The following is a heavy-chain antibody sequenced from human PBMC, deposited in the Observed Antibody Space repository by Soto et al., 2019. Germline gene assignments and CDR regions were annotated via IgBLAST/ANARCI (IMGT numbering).Heavy chain of an antibody. Sequence: SETLSLTCTVSGGSISSGGYYWSWIRQHPGKGLEWIGYIYYSGSTYYNPSLKSRVTISVDTSKNQFSLKLSSVTAADTAVYYCARDQGRRVRGFDPWGQGTLVTVSS. CDR3: ARDQGRRVRGFDP. J-gene: IGHJ5*02. V-gene: IGHV4-31*03. CDR1: GGSISSGGYY. D-gene: IGHD3-10*01. CDR2: IYYSGST.